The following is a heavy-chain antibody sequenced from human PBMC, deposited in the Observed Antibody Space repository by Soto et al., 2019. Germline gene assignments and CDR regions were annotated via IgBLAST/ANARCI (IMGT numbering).Heavy chain of an antibody. J-gene: IGHJ2*01. Sequence: QVQLQESGPGLVKPSETLSLTCTVSGGSVSSGSYYWSWIRQPPGKGLEWIGYIYYSGSTNYNPSLKSRVTISVDTSKNQFSLKLSSVTAAVTAVYYCARGGDTAMVTPWYFDLWGRGTLVTVSS. CDR2: IYYSGST. D-gene: IGHD5-18*01. CDR3: ARGGDTAMVTPWYFDL. V-gene: IGHV4-61*01. CDR1: GGSVSSGSYY.